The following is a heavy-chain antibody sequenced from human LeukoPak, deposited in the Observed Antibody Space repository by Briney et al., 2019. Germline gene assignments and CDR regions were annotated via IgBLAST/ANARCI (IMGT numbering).Heavy chain of an antibody. J-gene: IGHJ4*02. D-gene: IGHD4-17*01. CDR2: IKSKTDGGTT. V-gene: IGHV3-15*01. Sequence: PGGSLRLSCAASGFTFSKAWMSWVHQAPGKGLEWVGQIKSKTDGGTTDYAAPVKGRFTISRDDSKNSLYLLMNSLKTEDTAVYYCTTKDYGDYVPDYWGQGTLVTVSS. CDR3: TTKDYGDYVPDY. CDR1: GFTFSKAW.